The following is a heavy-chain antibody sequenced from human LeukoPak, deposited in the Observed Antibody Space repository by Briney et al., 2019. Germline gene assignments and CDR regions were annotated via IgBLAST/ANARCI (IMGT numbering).Heavy chain of an antibody. Sequence: GASVKVSCTGSGYTFTSYYMHWVRQAPGQGLVWMGIVKPSGGSTSYAQRFQGRVTMTRDTSTSTVYMELSSLRSEDTAVYYCARVGGYCSSTSCYTRPRFQHWGQGTLVTVSS. D-gene: IGHD2-2*02. CDR3: ARVGGYCSSTSCYTRPRFQH. J-gene: IGHJ1*01. CDR2: VKPSGGST. CDR1: GYTFTSYY. V-gene: IGHV1-46*03.